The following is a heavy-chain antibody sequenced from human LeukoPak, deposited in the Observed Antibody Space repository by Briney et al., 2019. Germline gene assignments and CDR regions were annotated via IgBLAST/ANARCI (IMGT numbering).Heavy chain of an antibody. CDR3: AAEIYGGNTDCCTFDF. J-gene: IGHJ3*01. D-gene: IGHD4-23*01. Sequence: SVRVSCKTSGFTVSRSAVQWVRQARGQGLEWIGWIGVVGGNTNYAQRFQDRVTITRDMSTRTAYMELSSLRSEDTAVYYCAAEIYGGNTDCCTFDFWGPGTPVTVSS. V-gene: IGHV1-58*01. CDR1: GFTVSRSA. CDR2: IGVVGGNT.